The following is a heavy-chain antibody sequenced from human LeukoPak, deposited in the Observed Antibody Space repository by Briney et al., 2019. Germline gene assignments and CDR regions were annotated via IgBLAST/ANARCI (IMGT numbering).Heavy chain of an antibody. J-gene: IGHJ4*02. V-gene: IGHV1-69*05. D-gene: IGHD3-3*02. CDR3: ARHFWSGYYRDY. Sequence: ASVKVSCKASGGTFSSYAISWVRQAPGQGLEWMGGIIPIFGKANYAQKFQGRVTITTDESTSTAYMELSSLRSEDTAVYYCARHFWSGYYRDYWGQGTLVTVSS. CDR2: IIPIFGKA. CDR1: GGTFSSYA.